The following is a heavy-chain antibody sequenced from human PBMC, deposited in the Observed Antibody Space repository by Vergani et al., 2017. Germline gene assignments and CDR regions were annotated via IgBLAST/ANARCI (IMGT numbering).Heavy chain of an antibody. V-gene: IGHV4-61*02. Sequence: QVQLQESGPGLVKPSQTLSLTCTVSGDSISSGSYYWSWIRQPAGKGLEWIGRIYTSGSTNYNPSLKSRVTISVDTSKNQFSLKLSSVTAADTAVYYCARDGKSRDCSSTSCYSWLRYWGQGTLVTVSS. D-gene: IGHD2-2*01. J-gene: IGHJ4*02. CDR2: IYTSGST. CDR3: ARDGKSRDCSSTSCYSWLRY. CDR1: GDSISSGSYY.